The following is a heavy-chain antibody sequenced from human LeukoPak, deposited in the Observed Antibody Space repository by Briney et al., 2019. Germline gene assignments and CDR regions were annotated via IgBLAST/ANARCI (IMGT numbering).Heavy chain of an antibody. V-gene: IGHV3-30*18. CDR3: AKDTALTYYYDSSGYPDC. Sequence: GGSLRLSCAASGFTFSGYGLHWVRQAPGKGLEWVAVISCDGSNKYYADSVKGRFTISRDNSKNTLYLQMNSLRAEDTAVYYCAKDTALTYYYDSSGYPDCWGQGTLVTVSS. D-gene: IGHD3-22*01. CDR2: ISCDGSNK. CDR1: GFTFSGYG. J-gene: IGHJ4*02.